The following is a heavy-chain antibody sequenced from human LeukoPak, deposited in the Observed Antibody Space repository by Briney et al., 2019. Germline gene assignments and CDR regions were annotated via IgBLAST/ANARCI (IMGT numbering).Heavy chain of an antibody. Sequence: GGSLRLSCAASGFTFSDYYMSWIRQAPGKGLEWISYISSSGSTIYYADSVKGRFTISRDNAKNSLYLQMNSLRAEDTAVYYCARSIGIAVAGNYYGMDVWGQGTTVTVSS. CDR3: ARSIGIAVAGNYYGMDV. D-gene: IGHD6-19*01. CDR2: ISSSGSTI. CDR1: GFTFSDYY. J-gene: IGHJ6*02. V-gene: IGHV3-11*01.